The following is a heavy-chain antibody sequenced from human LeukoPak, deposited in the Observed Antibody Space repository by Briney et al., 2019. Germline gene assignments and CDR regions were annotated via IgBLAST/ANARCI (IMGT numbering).Heavy chain of an antibody. V-gene: IGHV3-21*01. CDR3: ARDMVRGGGDY. Sequence: GGSLRLSCAAPGFTFSSYSMNWVRQAPGKGLEWVSSISSSSSYIYYADSVKGRFTISRDNAKNSLYLQMNSLRAEDTAVYYCARDMVRGGGDYWGQGTLVTVSS. J-gene: IGHJ4*02. CDR1: GFTFSSYS. D-gene: IGHD3-10*01. CDR2: ISSSSSYI.